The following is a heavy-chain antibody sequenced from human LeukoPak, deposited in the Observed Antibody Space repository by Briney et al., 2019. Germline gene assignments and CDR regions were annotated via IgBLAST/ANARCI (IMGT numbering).Heavy chain of an antibody. J-gene: IGHJ2*01. CDR3: ATGETVGWYFDL. CDR2: IIPIFGTA. Sequence: ASVKVSCKASGYTFTSYGISWVRQAPGQGLEWMGGIIPIFGTANYAQKFQGRVTITTDESTSTAYMELSSLRSEDTAVYYCATGETVGWYFDLWGRGTLVTVSS. V-gene: IGHV1-69*05. D-gene: IGHD4-17*01. CDR1: GYTFTSYG.